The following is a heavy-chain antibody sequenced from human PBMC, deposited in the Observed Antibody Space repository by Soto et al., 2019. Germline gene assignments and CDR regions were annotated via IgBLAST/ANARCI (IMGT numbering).Heavy chain of an antibody. J-gene: IGHJ4*02. CDR3: ARGVY. CDR2: ISDSGGSI. D-gene: IGHD6-25*01. CDR1: GFTFSSYD. Sequence: EVQLLESGGGLVQPGGSLRLSYAASGFTFSSYDMSWVRQAPGKGLEWVSGISDSGGSIYYTDSVKGRFTISRDNSKNTLYLQMDSLRAEDTAVYYCARGVYWGQGALVTVSS. V-gene: IGHV3-23*01.